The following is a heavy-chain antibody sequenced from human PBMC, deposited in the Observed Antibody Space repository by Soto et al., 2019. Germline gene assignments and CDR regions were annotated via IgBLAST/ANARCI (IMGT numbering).Heavy chain of an antibody. V-gene: IGHV4-31*11. CDR3: AREDAARIERWFDA. J-gene: IGHJ5*02. D-gene: IGHD6-6*01. CDR1: GGSIISASYS. CDR2: IYSSGST. Sequence: KTSETLSLTRAVSGGSIISASYSWNWIRQSPGRGLEWIGHIYSSGSTYYNPSLKSRVSISVDTSNNQFSLKLTSVTAADTAVYFCAREDAARIERWFDAWGQGILVTVSS.